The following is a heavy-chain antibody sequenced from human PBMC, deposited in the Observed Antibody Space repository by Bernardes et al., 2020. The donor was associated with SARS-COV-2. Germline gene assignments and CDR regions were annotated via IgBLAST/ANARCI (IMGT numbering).Heavy chain of an antibody. V-gene: IGHV3-23*01. CDR1: GFTFNNYA. D-gene: IGHD1-26*01. J-gene: IGHJ4*02. CDR3: AKAQSAGALGHWADY. Sequence: GGSLRLSCAASGFTFNNYAMTWVRQRPGRGLEWISTISGTGGTTFYADFVKDRFTISRDNSKNTLYLHMSSLTVYDTAVFYCAKAQSAGALGHWADYWGQGTQVNVSS. CDR2: ISGTGGTT.